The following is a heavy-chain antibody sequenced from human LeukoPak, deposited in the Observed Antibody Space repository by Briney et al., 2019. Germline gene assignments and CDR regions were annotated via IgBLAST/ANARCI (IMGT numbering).Heavy chain of an antibody. CDR2: INPSGGST. J-gene: IGHJ3*02. V-gene: IGHV1-46*01. D-gene: IGHD2-15*01. CDR1: GYIFTSYN. CDR3: ARDGSPGWAAPDAFDI. Sequence: GASVKVSCKASGYIFTSYNIYWVRQAPGQGLEWMGIINPSGGSTNYAQKFQGRVTMTRDTSTSTVYMELSRLRSDDTAVYYCARDGSPGWAAPDAFDIWGQGAMVTVSS.